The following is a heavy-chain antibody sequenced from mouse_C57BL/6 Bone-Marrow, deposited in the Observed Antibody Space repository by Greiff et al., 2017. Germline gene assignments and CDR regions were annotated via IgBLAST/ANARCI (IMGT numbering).Heavy chain of an antibody. CDR2: IYPGSGST. CDR3: ARPTEYYYYAMDY. Sequence: VQLQQPGAELVKPGASVKMSCKASGYTFTSYWITWVKQRPGQGLEWIGDIYPGSGSTNYNEKFKSKATLTVDTSSSTAYMQLSRLTSEDSAVYYCARPTEYYYYAMDYWGQGTSVTVSA. J-gene: IGHJ4*01. D-gene: IGHD1-1*01. V-gene: IGHV1-55*01. CDR1: GYTFTSYW.